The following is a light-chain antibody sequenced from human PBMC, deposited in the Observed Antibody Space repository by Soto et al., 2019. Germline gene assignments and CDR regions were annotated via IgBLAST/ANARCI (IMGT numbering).Light chain of an antibody. CDR3: HQYNSFPWT. CDR1: QGIGSS. J-gene: IGKJ1*01. CDR2: DAS. Sequence: AVQFTQSPSSLSASVGDRVTISCRASQGIGSSLAWYQQNPGKAPNVLIYDASSLESGVPPIFNGSRSETAFFIPISSMQPDDFVTYYCHQYNSFPWTFGLGTKVDIK. V-gene: IGKV1-13*02.